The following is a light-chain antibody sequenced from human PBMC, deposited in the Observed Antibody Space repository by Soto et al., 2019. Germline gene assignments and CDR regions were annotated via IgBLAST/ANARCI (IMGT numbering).Light chain of an antibody. J-gene: IGKJ4*01. Sequence: EIVMTQSLATLSVSPGERATLSCRASQSVSSNLAWYQRKPGQAPRLLIYGASTRATGIPARFSGSGSGTEFTLTISSLQSEDLAVYYCQQYNSWPPLTFGGGPRWRSN. CDR3: QQYNSWPPLT. V-gene: IGKV3-15*01. CDR2: GAS. CDR1: QSVSSN.